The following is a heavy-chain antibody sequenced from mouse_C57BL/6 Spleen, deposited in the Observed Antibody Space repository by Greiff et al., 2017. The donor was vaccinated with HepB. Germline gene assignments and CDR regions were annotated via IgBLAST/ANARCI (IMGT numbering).Heavy chain of an antibody. CDR3: AREGNWDFDY. CDR1: GYTFTSYW. Sequence: QVQLQQPGAELVRPGSSVKLSCKASGYTFTSYWMHWVKQRPIQGLEWIGNIDPSDSETHYNQKFKDKATLTVDKSSSTAYMQISSLTSEDSAVYYCAREGNWDFDYWGQGTTLTVSS. V-gene: IGHV1-52*01. D-gene: IGHD4-1*01. CDR2: IDPSDSET. J-gene: IGHJ2*01.